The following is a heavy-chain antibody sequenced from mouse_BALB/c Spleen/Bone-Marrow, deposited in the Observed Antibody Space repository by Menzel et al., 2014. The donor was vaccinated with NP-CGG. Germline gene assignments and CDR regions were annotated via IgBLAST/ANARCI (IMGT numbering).Heavy chain of an antibody. Sequence: LQESGAELVRPGSSVKISCESSGYVFXTYWINWVKQRPGQGLEWIGQIYPGDGDTDYNGKFKDKATLTADKSSNTAYMQLSSRTSEDSAVYFCARGGISVDYWGQGTTLTVSS. CDR3: ARGGISVDY. V-gene: IGHV1-80*01. J-gene: IGHJ2*01. CDR1: GYVFXTYW. CDR2: IYPGDGDT.